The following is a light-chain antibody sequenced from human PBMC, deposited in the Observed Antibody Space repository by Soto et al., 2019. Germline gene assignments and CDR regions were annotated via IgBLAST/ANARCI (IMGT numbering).Light chain of an antibody. Sequence: TLSASVGDRVTITCRASQSISSWLAWYQQKPGKAPKLLIYDASSLESGVPSRFSGSGSGTEFTLTISSLQPDDFATYYCQQYNSYSITFGQGTLLEIK. V-gene: IGKV1-5*01. CDR3: QQYNSYSIT. CDR2: DAS. J-gene: IGKJ5*01. CDR1: QSISSW.